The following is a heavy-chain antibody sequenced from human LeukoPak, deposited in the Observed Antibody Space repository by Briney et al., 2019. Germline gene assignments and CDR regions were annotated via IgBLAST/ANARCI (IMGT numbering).Heavy chain of an antibody. CDR1: GGSFSGYY. CDR2: INHSGST. D-gene: IGHD3-22*01. CDR3: ARGRYYYDSSGYMYYFDY. J-gene: IGHJ4*02. Sequence: SETLSLTCAVYGGSFSGYYWSWIRQPPGKGLEWIGEINHSGSTNYNPSLKSRVTISVDTSKNQFSLKLSSVTAADTAVYYCARGRYYYDSSGYMYYFDYWGQGTLVTVTS. V-gene: IGHV4-34*01.